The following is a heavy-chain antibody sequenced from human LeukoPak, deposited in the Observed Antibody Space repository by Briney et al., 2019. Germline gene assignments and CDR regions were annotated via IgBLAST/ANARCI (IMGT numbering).Heavy chain of an antibody. CDR2: VSAGHHA. V-gene: IGHV3-13*01. Sequence: PGGSLRLSCTASGLTLGGHDMHWVRQTTGDGLEWVAAVSAGHHAFYAGSVRGRFTVSREDAKNPLFLQMNSLRAGDTATYYCVREARGYHYTCFDYWGQGSLVTVSS. CDR1: GLTLGGHD. D-gene: IGHD5-18*01. CDR3: VREARGYHYTCFDY. J-gene: IGHJ4*02.